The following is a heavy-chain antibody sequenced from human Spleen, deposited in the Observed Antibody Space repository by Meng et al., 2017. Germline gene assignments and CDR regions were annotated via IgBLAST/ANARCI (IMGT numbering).Heavy chain of an antibody. D-gene: IGHD2-21*01. V-gene: IGHV3-23*01. J-gene: IGHJ4*02. CDR3: AKERVSWTQVAIHY. CDR1: GLSFTDAW. Sequence: GGSLRLSCVASGLSFTDAWMSWVRQAPGKGLEWVSTISSSGGSAYYADSVKGRFTISRDNSRNTLFLQMDSVRAEDTAIYYCAKERVSWTQVAIHYWGQGTLVTVSS. CDR2: ISSSGGSA.